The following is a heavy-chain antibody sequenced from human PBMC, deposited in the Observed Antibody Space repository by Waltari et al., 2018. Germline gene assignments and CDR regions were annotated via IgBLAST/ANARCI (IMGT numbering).Heavy chain of an antibody. V-gene: IGHV4-38-2*02. CDR3: ASSSTVSTGAYS. CDR2: IYHSGST. Sequence: QVQLQESGPGLVKPSETLSLTCTVSGYSISSGYYWGWLRQPPGKGLEWIGSIYHSGSTYYNPSLKSRVTISVDTSKNQFSLKLSSVTAADTAVYYCASSSTVSTGAYSWGQGTMVTVSS. J-gene: IGHJ3*01. CDR1: GYSISSGYY. D-gene: IGHD4-17*01.